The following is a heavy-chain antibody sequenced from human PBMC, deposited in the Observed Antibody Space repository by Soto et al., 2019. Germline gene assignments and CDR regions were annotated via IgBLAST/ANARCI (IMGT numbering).Heavy chain of an antibody. J-gene: IGHJ6*02. CDR2: ISGSGGST. CDR1: GFTFSSYA. D-gene: IGHD2-15*01. CDR3: ANTPGGGYCSGGSCYNYYYGMDV. V-gene: IGHV3-23*01. Sequence: GGSLRLSCAASGFTFSSYAMSWVRQAPGKGLEWVSAISGSGGSTYYADSVKGRFTISRDNSKNTLYLQMNSLRAEDTAVYYCANTPGGGYCSGGSCYNYYYGMDVWGQGTTVTVSS.